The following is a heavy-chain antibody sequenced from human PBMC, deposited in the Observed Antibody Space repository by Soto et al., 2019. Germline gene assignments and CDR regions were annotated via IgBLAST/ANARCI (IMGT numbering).Heavy chain of an antibody. V-gene: IGHV1-8*01. CDR2: MNPNSGNT. CDR3: ARGHYGFWSGYYKDYYYGMDV. CDR1: GYTFTSYD. J-gene: IGHJ6*02. Sequence: ASVKVSCKASGYTFTSYDINWVRQATGQGLEWMGWMNPNSGNTGYAQKFQGRATMTRNTSISTAYMELSSLRSEDTAVYYCARGHYGFWSGYYKDYYYGMDVWGQGTTVTVSS. D-gene: IGHD3-3*01.